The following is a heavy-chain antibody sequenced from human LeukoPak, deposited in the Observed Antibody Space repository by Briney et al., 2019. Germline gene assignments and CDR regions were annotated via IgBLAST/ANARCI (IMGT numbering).Heavy chain of an antibody. D-gene: IGHD2-2*01. V-gene: IGHV3-30-3*01. J-gene: IGHJ6*02. Sequence: PGGSLRLSCAASGFTFSSYAMHWVRQAPGKGLEWVAVISYDGSNKYYADSVKGRFTISRDNSKNTLYLQMNSLRAEDTAVYYCARDQDRCSSTSCPYYYYGMAVWGQGTTVTVSS. CDR3: ARDQDRCSSTSCPYYYYGMAV. CDR2: ISYDGSNK. CDR1: GFTFSSYA.